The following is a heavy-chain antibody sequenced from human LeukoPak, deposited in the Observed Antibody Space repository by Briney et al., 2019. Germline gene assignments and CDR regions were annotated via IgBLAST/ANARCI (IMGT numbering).Heavy chain of an antibody. Sequence: GRSLRLSRAASGFTFSSYAMHWVRQAPGKGLEWVAVISYDGSNKYYADSVKGRFTISRDNSKNTLYLQMNSLRAEDTAVYYCARELRFRGIKANWFDPWGQGTLVTVSS. CDR3: ARELRFRGIKANWFDP. J-gene: IGHJ5*02. CDR1: GFTFSSYA. D-gene: IGHD3-3*01. CDR2: ISYDGSNK. V-gene: IGHV3-30-3*01.